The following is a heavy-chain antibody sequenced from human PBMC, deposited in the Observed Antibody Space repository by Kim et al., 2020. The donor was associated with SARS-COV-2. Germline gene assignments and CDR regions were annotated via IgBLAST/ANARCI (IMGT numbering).Heavy chain of an antibody. Sequence: GSEKHYVDSVKGRFTISRGNATNSLYLQMNSLRAEDTAVYYCARGMAYTIWGQGTMVTVSS. CDR2: GSEK. D-gene: IGHD3-16*01. V-gene: IGHV3-7*03. J-gene: IGHJ3*02. CDR3: ARGMAYTI.